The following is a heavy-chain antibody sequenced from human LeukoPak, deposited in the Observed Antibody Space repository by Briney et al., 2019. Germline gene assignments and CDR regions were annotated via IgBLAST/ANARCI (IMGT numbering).Heavy chain of an antibody. CDR1: GFTFRDSA. Sequence: GGSLRLSCAASGFTFRDSAMTWVRHVPGKGLEWVSLISYSGGNAYYADSVKGRFTISRDNSENTLSLQMNSLRVEDTARYYCTKDIQLSTWGLGTMVTVSS. D-gene: IGHD3-16*02. J-gene: IGHJ3*01. CDR3: TKDIQLST. CDR2: ISYSGGNA. V-gene: IGHV3-23*01.